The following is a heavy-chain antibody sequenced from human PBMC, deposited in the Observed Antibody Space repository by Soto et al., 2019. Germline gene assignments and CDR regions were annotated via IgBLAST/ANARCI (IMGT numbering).Heavy chain of an antibody. J-gene: IGHJ4*02. D-gene: IGHD1-26*01. CDR1: GFSLSTSGVS. V-gene: IGHV2-5*02. CDR2: IYWDDDG. CDR3: AHRSTTTFDY. Sequence: QITLKESGPPLVKPTQTLTLTCTLSGFSLSTSGVSVGWIRQPPGKALEWLALIYWDDDGRYSPSLRSRLTISKDTSRNQVVLTMTNMDPVDTATYYCAHRSTTTFDYWGQGTLVTVSS.